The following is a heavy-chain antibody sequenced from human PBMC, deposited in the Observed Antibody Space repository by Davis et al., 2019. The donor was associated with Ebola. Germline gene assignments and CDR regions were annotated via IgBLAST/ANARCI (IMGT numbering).Heavy chain of an antibody. V-gene: IGHV3-48*03. CDR2: ISSSGSTI. CDR3: ARGDYYDSSGYYYFAGTYYYYGMDV. Sequence: GESLKISCAASGFTFSSYEMNWVRQAPGKGLEWVSYISSSGSTIYYADSVKGRFTISRDNAKNSLYLQMNSLRAEDTAVYYCARGDYYDSSGYYYFAGTYYYYGMDVWGQGTTVTVSS. D-gene: IGHD3-22*01. J-gene: IGHJ6*02. CDR1: GFTFSSYE.